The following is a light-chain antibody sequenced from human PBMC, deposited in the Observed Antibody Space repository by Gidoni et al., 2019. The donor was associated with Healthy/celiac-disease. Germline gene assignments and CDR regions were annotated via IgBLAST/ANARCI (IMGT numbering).Light chain of an antibody. CDR3: QQYGSSPRT. V-gene: IGKV3-20*01. CDR2: GAS. CDR1: QSVSSSY. J-gene: IGKJ2*01. Sequence: DIVFTQYPGTLSLSPGERATLSCRASQSVSSSYLAWYQQKPGQAPRLLIYGASSRATGIPDRFSGSGSGTDFTLTISRLEPEDFAVYYCQQYGSSPRTFGQGTKLEIK.